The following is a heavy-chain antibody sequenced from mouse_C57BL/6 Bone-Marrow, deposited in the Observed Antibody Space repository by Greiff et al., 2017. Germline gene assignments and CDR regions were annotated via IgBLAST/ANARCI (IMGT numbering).Heavy chain of an antibody. D-gene: IGHD1-1*01. V-gene: IGHV1-7*01. J-gene: IGHJ2*01. Sequence: QVQLKESGAELAKPGASVKLSCKASGYTFTSYWMHWVKQRPGQGLEWIGYINPSSGYTKYNQKFKDKATLTADKSSSTAYMQLSSLTYEDSAVYYCASYYYGSSYLDYWGQGTTLTVSS. CDR2: INPSSGYT. CDR3: ASYYYGSSYLDY. CDR1: GYTFTSYW.